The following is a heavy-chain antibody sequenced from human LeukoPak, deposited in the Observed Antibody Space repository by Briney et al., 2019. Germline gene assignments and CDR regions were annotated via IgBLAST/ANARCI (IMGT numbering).Heavy chain of an antibody. J-gene: IGHJ4*02. CDR3: ARDLTGYSRGPPHFDY. CDR1: GYTFTGYY. D-gene: IGHD6-19*01. V-gene: IGHV1-2*02. Sequence: ASVKVSCKASGYTFTGYYMHWVRQAPGQGLEWMGWINPNSGGTNYAQKLQGRVTMTTDTSTSTAYMELRSLRSDDTAVYYCARDLTGYSRGPPHFDYWGQGTLVTVSS. CDR2: INPNSGGT.